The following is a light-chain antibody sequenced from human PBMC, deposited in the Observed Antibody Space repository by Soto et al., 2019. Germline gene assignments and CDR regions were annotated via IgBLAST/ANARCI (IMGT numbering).Light chain of an antibody. V-gene: IGKV1-39*01. J-gene: IGKJ1*01. CDR2: AAS. Sequence: DIQMTQSPSSLSASVGDRVTITCRASQSISNFLNWYQQRQGQVPKLLIYAASTLHTGVPSRFSGSGSGTDFTLTITSLQPEDFTTYYCQQSDSTPPTFGQGTKVEIK. CDR3: QQSDSTPPT. CDR1: QSISNF.